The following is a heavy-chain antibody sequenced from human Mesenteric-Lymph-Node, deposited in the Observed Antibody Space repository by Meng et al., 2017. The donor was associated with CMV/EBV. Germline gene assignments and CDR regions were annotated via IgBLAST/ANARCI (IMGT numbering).Heavy chain of an antibody. Sequence: YTFTSYAMNWVRQAPGQGLEWMGWINTNTGNPTYAQGFTGRFVFSLDTSVSTAYLQISSLKAEDTAVYYCATDLAGRGYSGYEPFDYWGQGTLVTVSS. V-gene: IGHV7-4-1*02. J-gene: IGHJ4*02. CDR2: INTNTGNP. CDR1: YTFTSYA. D-gene: IGHD5-12*01. CDR3: ATDLAGRGYSGYEPFDY.